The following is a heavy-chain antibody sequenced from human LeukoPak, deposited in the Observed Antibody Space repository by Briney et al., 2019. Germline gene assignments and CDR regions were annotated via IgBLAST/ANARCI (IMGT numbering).Heavy chain of an antibody. D-gene: IGHD3-10*01. CDR1: GGSFSGYY. J-gene: IGHJ5*02. Sequence: SETLSLTCAVYGGSFSGYYWSWIRQPPGKGLEWIGEINHSGSTNYNPSLKSRVTISVDTSKNQFSLKLSSVTAADTAVYYCARGWERGYYGSGSYYHWGQGTLATVSS. V-gene: IGHV4-34*01. CDR3: ARGWERGYYGSGSYYH. CDR2: INHSGST.